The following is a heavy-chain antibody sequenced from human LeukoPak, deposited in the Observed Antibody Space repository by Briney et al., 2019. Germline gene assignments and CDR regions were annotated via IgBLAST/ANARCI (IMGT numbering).Heavy chain of an antibody. CDR1: GFTFSSYE. J-gene: IGHJ4*02. CDR2: ISSSGSTI. D-gene: IGHD6-6*01. Sequence: GGSLRLSCAASGFTFSSYEMNWVRQAPGKGLEWVSYISSSGSTIYYADSVKGRFTISRDNAKNSLYLQMNSLRAEDTAVYYCARGPLLSSIAARRGKYFDYWGQGTLVTVSS. CDR3: ARGPLLSSIAARRGKYFDY. V-gene: IGHV3-48*03.